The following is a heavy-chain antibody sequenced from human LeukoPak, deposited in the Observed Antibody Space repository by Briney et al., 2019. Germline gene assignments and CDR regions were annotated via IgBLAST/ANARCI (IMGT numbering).Heavy chain of an antibody. CDR2: NNHSGST. CDR1: GGSFSGYY. J-gene: IGHJ4*02. CDR3: ARVRGLRYYYDSSGRAFSGAEPYYFDY. V-gene: IGHV4-34*01. Sequence: SETLSLTCAVYGGSFSGYYWSWIRQPPGKGLEWIGENNHSGSTNYNPSLKSRVTISVDTSKNQFSLKLSSVTAADPAVYYCARVRGLRYYYDSSGRAFSGAEPYYFDYWGQGTLVTVSS. D-gene: IGHD3-22*01.